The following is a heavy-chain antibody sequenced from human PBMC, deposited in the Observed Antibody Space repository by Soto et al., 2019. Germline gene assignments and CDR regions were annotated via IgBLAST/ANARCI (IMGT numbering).Heavy chain of an antibody. Sequence: PSETLSLTCAVSGYSISSGYYWGWIRQPPGKGLEWIGSIYHSGITYYNPSLKSRVTISVDTSKNQFSLKLSSVTAADTAVYYCARIRGYDSSGYYFDYWGQGTLVTVSS. CDR2: IYHSGIT. J-gene: IGHJ4*02. V-gene: IGHV4-38-2*01. CDR1: GYSISSGYY. CDR3: ARIRGYDSSGYYFDY. D-gene: IGHD3-22*01.